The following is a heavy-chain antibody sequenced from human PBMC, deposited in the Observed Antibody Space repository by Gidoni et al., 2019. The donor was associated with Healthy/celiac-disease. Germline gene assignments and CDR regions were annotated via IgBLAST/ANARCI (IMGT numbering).Heavy chain of an antibody. CDR2: ISSSGSTI. CDR3: ATVPEISSVLNYAFDI. CDR1: GFTFSDYY. J-gene: IGHJ3*02. V-gene: IGHV3-11*01. Sequence: QVQLVESGGGLVKPGGSLRLSCAASGFTFSDYYMSWIRQAPGKGLEWVSYISSSGSTIYYADSVKGRFTISRDNAKNSLYLQMNSLRAEDTAVYYCATVPEISSVLNYAFDIWGQGTMVTVSS. D-gene: IGHD3-10*01.